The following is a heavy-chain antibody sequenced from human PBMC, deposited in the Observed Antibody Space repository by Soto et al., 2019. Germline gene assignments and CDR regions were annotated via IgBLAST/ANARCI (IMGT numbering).Heavy chain of an antibody. J-gene: IGHJ6*02. CDR1: GFTFSSYA. D-gene: IGHD6-13*01. CDR2: INSDGSST. Sequence: GGSLRLSCAASGFTFSSYAMHWVRQAPGKGLEWVSRINSDGSSTSYADSVKGRFTISRDNARNTLYLQMNSLRAEDTAVYYCAREAAAGRYYGMDVWGQGTTVTV. V-gene: IGHV3-74*01. CDR3: AREAAAGRYYGMDV.